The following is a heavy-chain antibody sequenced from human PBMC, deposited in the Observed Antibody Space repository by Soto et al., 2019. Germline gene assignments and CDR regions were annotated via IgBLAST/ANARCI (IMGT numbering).Heavy chain of an antibody. J-gene: IGHJ6*02. CDR2: ISSSGYI. Sequence: GGSLRLSCAASGFNFKSYTINWVRQAPGKRLEWLSSISSSGYIFSTDSVRGRFTISRDNAKNSVYLQINSLRAEDTAVYFCARDCSGGSCYPGMDVWGQGTTVTVS. CDR1: GFNFKSYT. V-gene: IGHV3-21*01. CDR3: ARDCSGGSCYPGMDV. D-gene: IGHD2-15*01.